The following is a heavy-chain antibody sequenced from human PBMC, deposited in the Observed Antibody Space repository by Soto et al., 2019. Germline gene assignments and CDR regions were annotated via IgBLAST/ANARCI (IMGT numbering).Heavy chain of an antibody. D-gene: IGHD3-10*01. Sequence: ASVKVSCKASGYTFTSYAMHWVRQAPGQRLEWMGWINAGNGNTKYSQKFQGRVTITRDTSASTAYMELSSLRSEDTAVYYCAAGFRPSDAFDIWGQGTMVTVSS. CDR3: AAGFRPSDAFDI. J-gene: IGHJ3*02. CDR1: GYTFTSYA. V-gene: IGHV1-3*01. CDR2: INAGNGNT.